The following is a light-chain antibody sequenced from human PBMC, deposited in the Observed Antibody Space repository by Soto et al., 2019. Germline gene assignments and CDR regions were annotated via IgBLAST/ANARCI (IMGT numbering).Light chain of an antibody. CDR1: QRVSSY. CDR2: DAS. J-gene: IGKJ4*01. CDR3: QQRSNWPLT. V-gene: IGKV3-11*01. Sequence: EIVLTQSPATLSLSPGERATLSCRASQRVSSYLAWYQQKPGQAPRLLIYDASNSATGIPARFSGSGSGTDFTLTISSLEPEDFAVYYCQQRSNWPLTFGGGNKVEIK.